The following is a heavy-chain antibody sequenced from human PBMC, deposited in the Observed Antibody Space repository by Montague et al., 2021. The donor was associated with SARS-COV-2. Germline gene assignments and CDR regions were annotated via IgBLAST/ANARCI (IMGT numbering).Heavy chain of an antibody. CDR1: GGSVSSYY. CDR2: IYYSGST. CDR3: ARAGGFYDCWSGYSSSAGFFDH. D-gene: IGHD3-3*01. V-gene: IGHV4-59*02. Sequence: SETLSLTCTVSGGSVSSYYWSWIRQSPGKGLQWLGYIYYSGSTDYNPSLKSRVTMSVDTSKNQLSLRLNPVTTADTAVYFCARAGGFYDCWSGYSSSAGFFDHWGQGILVTVSS. J-gene: IGHJ5*02.